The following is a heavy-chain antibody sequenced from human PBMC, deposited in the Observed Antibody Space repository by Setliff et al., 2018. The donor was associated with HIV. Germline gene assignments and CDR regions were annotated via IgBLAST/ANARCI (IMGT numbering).Heavy chain of an antibody. Sequence: PSETLSLTCTVSGGSISSGGYYWSWIRQQPGKGLEWIGYIYYSGSTYYNPSLKGRVTISVDTSKNQFSLKLSSVTAADTAVYYCARGYPVSYYYYMDVWGKGTTVTVSS. CDR2: IYYSGST. J-gene: IGHJ6*03. D-gene: IGHD3-16*02. V-gene: IGHV4-31*03. CDR3: ARGYPVSYYYYMDV. CDR1: GGSISSGGYY.